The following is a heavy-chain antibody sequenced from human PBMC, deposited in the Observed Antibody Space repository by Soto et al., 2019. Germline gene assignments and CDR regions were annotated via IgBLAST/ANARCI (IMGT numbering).Heavy chain of an antibody. CDR1: GFSLSTSGVG. Sequence: QIILKESGPTLVKPTQTLTLTCTFSGFSLSTSGVGVGWIRQPPGKALEWLALIYWDDDKRYSPSLESRLTITKDTSKTPVVLTMTNMDPVDTATYYCAHTVQPRVIDYWGQGTLVTVSS. J-gene: IGHJ4*02. D-gene: IGHD3-10*01. CDR2: IYWDDDK. CDR3: AHTVQPRVIDY. V-gene: IGHV2-5*02.